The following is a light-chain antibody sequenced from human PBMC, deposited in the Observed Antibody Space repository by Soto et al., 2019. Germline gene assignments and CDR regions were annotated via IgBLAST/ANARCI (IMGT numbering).Light chain of an antibody. Sequence: QAVVTQPASVSGSPGQSITISCTGTSSDVGRYNYVSWYQQHPGRAPKLIIYEVINRPSGVSSRFSASKSGSTASLTISGLQAEDEADYYCTSYTGANTVLFGGGTKVTVL. CDR2: EVI. CDR1: SSDVGRYNY. J-gene: IGLJ2*01. CDR3: TSYTGANTVL. V-gene: IGLV2-14*01.